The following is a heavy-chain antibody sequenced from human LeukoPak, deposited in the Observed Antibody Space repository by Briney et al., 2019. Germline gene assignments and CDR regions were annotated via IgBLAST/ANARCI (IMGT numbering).Heavy chain of an antibody. D-gene: IGHD3-10*01. CDR2: IYDDNT. V-gene: IGHV3-23*01. CDR1: GFAVSAYA. CDR3: AARKVRGVWFYLDY. Sequence: GGSLRLSCAASGFAVSAYAMAWVRQAPGKGLEWVSTIYDDNTYYADSVKGRFAISTDNSKNTLYLQMNSLRVEDTAVYFCAARKVRGVWFYLDYWGQGTLVTVSS. J-gene: IGHJ4*02.